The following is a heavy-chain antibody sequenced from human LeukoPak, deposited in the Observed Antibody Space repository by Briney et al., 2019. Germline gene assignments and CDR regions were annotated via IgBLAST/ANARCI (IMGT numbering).Heavy chain of an antibody. J-gene: IGHJ4*02. D-gene: IGHD2-15*01. Sequence: ASVKVSCKASGYTFTSYGISWVRQAPGQGLEWMGWISAYNGNTNYAQKLQGRVTMTTDTSTSTAYMELRSLRSDDTAAYYCARDCSGGSCYLYFDYWGQGTLVTVSS. CDR1: GYTFTSYG. CDR3: ARDCSGGSCYLYFDY. CDR2: ISAYNGNT. V-gene: IGHV1-18*01.